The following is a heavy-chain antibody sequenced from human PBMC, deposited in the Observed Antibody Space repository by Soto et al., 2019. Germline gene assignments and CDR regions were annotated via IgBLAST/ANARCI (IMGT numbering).Heavy chain of an antibody. J-gene: IGHJ4*02. CDR1: GGSISSYS. CDR2: VYHTGRT. V-gene: IGHV4-59*01. D-gene: IGHD3-3*01. CDR3: ARDFAYFDS. Sequence: SETLSLTCTVSGGSISSYSWSWIRQPPGKGLEWIGYVYHTGRTSYNPSLKSRVSISMDTSKNQFSLNLDSVTAADTAVYFCARDFAYFDSWGQGTLVTVSS.